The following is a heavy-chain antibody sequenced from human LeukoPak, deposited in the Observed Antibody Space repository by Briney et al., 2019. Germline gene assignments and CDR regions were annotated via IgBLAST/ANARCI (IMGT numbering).Heavy chain of an antibody. CDR1: GFTFSSYA. CDR2: ISYDGSGQ. V-gene: IGHV3-30-3*01. Sequence: PRRSLRLSCAASGFTFSSYAMHWVRQAPGKGLEWVALISYDGSGQYYTESVKGRFTISRNNSKNTLYLQVNSHRVEDTAVYYCARANRPFHTSGWYKDYWGQGTIVAVSS. CDR3: ARANRPFHTSGWYKDY. J-gene: IGHJ4*02. D-gene: IGHD6-19*01.